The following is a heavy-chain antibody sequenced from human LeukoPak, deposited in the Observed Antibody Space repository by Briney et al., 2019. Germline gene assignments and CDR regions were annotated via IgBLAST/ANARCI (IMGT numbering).Heavy chain of an antibody. CDR1: GCTFRGYG. D-gene: IGHD1-26*01. V-gene: IGHV3-33*06. CDR2: IWYDGSNK. Sequence: PGGSLRLSCAASGCTFRGYGMHWVRQAPGKGLEWVAVIWYDGSNKYYAASVKRRFTISSDNSKNTLYLQMTMLRADETVLYYSAKEMDQGGSTGFDYWGQGTLVTVPS. J-gene: IGHJ4*02. CDR3: AKEMDQGGSTGFDY.